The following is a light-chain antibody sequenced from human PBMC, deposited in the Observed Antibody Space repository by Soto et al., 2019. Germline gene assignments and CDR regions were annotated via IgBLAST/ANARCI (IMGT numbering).Light chain of an antibody. CDR2: GAS. V-gene: IGKV3-15*01. CDR3: QQHHDYPPLI. Sequence: EIVMTQSPATLSVSPGERATLSCRASRNINRKLAWYQQKPGQAPRLLISGASTRATGIPARFSGSGSGTEFTLTMSSPLSEDVAVYYGQQHHDYPPLIFGGGTQVAVK. J-gene: IGKJ4*01. CDR1: RNINRK.